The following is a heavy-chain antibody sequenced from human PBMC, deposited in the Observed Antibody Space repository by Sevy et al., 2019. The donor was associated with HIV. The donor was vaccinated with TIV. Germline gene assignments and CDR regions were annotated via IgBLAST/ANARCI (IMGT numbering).Heavy chain of an antibody. CDR1: GFHFRSYA. D-gene: IGHD3-10*01. V-gene: IGHV3-23*01. CDR3: ARDYFGSGTRNYFDY. J-gene: IGHJ4*02. CDR2: ISGSGSDT. Sequence: GESLKISCVVSGFHFRSYAMSWVRQAPGKGLEWVSGISGSGSDTYYADSLKGRFTISRDNSKNTLSLQLNSLRVEDTALYYCARDYFGSGTRNYFDYWGQGTLVTVSS.